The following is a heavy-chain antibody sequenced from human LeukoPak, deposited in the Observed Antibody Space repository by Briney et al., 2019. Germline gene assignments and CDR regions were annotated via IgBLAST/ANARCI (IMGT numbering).Heavy chain of an antibody. J-gene: IGHJ4*02. Sequence: GRSLRLSCEDSGLTFSSSAMHWVRQAPGKGLEWVAVISYDGDNKYYADSVKGRFTISRDNSKNSLYLQLNTLRAEDTAVYYCARGSSSSWYCDSWGQGTLVPVSS. D-gene: IGHD2-2*01. CDR2: ISYDGDNK. CDR3: ARGSSSSWYCDS. CDR1: GLTFSSSA. V-gene: IGHV3-30-3*01.